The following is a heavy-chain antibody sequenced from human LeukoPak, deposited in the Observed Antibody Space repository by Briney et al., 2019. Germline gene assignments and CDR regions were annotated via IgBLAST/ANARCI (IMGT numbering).Heavy chain of an antibody. D-gene: IGHD2/OR15-2a*01. CDR1: GDSISTYY. Sequence: PSETLSLTCTVSGDSISTYYWSWIRQPPGKGLEWIGYIYYSGSTNYNPSLRSRVTISVDTSKNQFSLKLSSVTAADTAIYYCARVMRDPYFHKHYFDYWGQGTLVTVSS. V-gene: IGHV4-59*01. CDR3: ARVMRDPYFHKHYFDY. J-gene: IGHJ4*02. CDR2: IYYSGST.